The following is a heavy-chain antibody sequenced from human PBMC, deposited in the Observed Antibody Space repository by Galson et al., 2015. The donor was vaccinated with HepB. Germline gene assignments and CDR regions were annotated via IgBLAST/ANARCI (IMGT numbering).Heavy chain of an antibody. CDR3: ARLSSRPYYFDY. J-gene: IGHJ4*02. CDR1: GFTFSSYS. CDR2: ISSSSSYI. D-gene: IGHD6-13*01. V-gene: IGHV3-21*01. Sequence: SLRLSCAASGFTFSSYSMNWVRQAPGKGLEWVSSISSSSSYIYYADSVKGRFTISRDNAKNSLYLQMNSLRAEDTAVYYCARLSSRPYYFDYWGQGTLVTVSS.